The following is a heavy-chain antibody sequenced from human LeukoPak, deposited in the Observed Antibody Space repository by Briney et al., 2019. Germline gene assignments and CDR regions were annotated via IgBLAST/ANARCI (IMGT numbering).Heavy chain of an antibody. CDR2: IKSKTDGGTT. Sequence: GSLRLSCAASGFTFSNAWMSWVRQAPGKGLEWVGRIKSKTDGGTTDYAAPVKGRFTISRDDSKNTLYLQMSSLKTEDTAVYYCTTDVLGMGSYYFDYWGQGTLVTVSS. CDR3: TTDVLGMGSYYFDY. V-gene: IGHV3-15*01. CDR1: GFTFSNAW. J-gene: IGHJ4*02. D-gene: IGHD3-10*01.